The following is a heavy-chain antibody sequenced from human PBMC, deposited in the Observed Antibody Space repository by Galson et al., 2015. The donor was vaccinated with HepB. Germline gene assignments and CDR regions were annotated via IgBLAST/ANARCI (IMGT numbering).Heavy chain of an antibody. Sequence: SLRLSCAASGFTFRTYPMHWVRQAPGEGLEWVAGISYDGSTKWYADSVQGRFTISRDNSENTLYLQMNSLGSEDTAVYYCAKDLLHYYYYGMDVWGQGTTVIVSS. V-gene: IGHV3-30-3*01. J-gene: IGHJ6*02. CDR3: AKDLLHYYYYGMDV. CDR2: ISYDGSTK. CDR1: GFTFRTYP. D-gene: IGHD2/OR15-2a*01.